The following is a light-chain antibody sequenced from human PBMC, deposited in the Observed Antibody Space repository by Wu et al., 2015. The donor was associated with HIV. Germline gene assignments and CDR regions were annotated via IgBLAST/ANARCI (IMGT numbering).Light chain of an antibody. CDR2: AAS. CDR3: LQDYSYPRIT. CDR1: QGIRND. V-gene: IGKV1-6*01. Sequence: AIQMTQSPSSLSASIGDRVTITCRASQGIRNDLGWYQQKPGKAPKLLIYAASSLQSGVPSRFSGSGSGTDFTLTISGLQAEDFATYYCLQDYSYPRITFGQGTRLEIK. J-gene: IGKJ5*01.